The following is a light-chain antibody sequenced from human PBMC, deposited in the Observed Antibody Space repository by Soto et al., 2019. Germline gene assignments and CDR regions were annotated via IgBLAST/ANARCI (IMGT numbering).Light chain of an antibody. CDR3: QSSDITGNYRL. J-gene: IGLJ3*02. CDR1: ALPKQY. CDR2: KDT. V-gene: IGLV3-25*02. Sequence: SYELTQPPSVSVSPGQTARITCSGDALPKQYVYWYQQKPGQAPVLLIYKDTERPSGIPERFSGSTSGTTVTLTISGVQAEDGADYHCQSSDITGNYRLFGGGTKLTVL.